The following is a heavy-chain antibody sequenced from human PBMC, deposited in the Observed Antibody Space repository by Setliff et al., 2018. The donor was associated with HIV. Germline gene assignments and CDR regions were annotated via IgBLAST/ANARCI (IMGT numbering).Heavy chain of an antibody. CDR3: VRAGYCNSATCYFSGWFDP. V-gene: IGHV4-31*03. CDR2: IYYSGST. Sequence: KTSETLSLTCTVSGDSISSGGYYWSWIRQHPGKGLEWIGYIYYSGSTYYNPSLKSRVTISVDTSKNQFSLRLSSVTAADTAVYYCVRAGYCNSATCYFSGWFDPWGPGMLVTVSS. CDR1: GDSISSGGYY. J-gene: IGHJ5*02. D-gene: IGHD2-2*01.